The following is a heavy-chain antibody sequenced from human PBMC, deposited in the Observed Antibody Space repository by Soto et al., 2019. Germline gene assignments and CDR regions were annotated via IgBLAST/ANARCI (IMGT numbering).Heavy chain of an antibody. CDR3: VRDGTKTLRDWFDP. D-gene: IGHD1-1*01. CDR2: IYATGTT. J-gene: IGHJ5*02. Sequence: SETLSLTCTVSDASISGFYWSWIRKSAGKGLEWIGRIYATGTTDYNPSLKSRVMMSVDTSKKQFSLKLRSVTAADTAVYYCVRDGTKTLRDWFDPWGQGISVTVSS. V-gene: IGHV4-4*07. CDR1: DASISGFY.